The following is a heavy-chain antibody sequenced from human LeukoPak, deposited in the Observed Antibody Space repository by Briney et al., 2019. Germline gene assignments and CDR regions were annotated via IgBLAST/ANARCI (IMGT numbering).Heavy chain of an antibody. D-gene: IGHD3-10*01. CDR3: ARDNYGSGSSTPGDWFDP. Sequence: GASVKVSCKASGYTFTSYAMNWVRQAPGQGLEWMGWINTNTGNPTYAQGFTGRFVFSLDTSVSTAYLQISSLKAEDTAVYYCARDNYGSGSSTPGDWFDPWGQGTLVTVSS. V-gene: IGHV7-4-1*02. J-gene: IGHJ5*02. CDR1: GYTFTSYA. CDR2: INTNTGNP.